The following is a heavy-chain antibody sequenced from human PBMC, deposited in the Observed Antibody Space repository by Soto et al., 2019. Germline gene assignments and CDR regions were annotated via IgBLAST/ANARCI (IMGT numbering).Heavy chain of an antibody. J-gene: IGHJ3*02. CDR3: AKVDYGSGPYQDRMHAFDI. Sequence: GGSLRISCAASGFTFDDYAMHWVRQAPGKGLEWVSGISWNSGSIGYADSVKGRFTIYSDNAKNSLYLQMNSLKAEDTALYYCAKVDYGSGPYQDRMHAFDIWGQGTMVTVSS. CDR1: GFTFDDYA. CDR2: ISWNSGSI. D-gene: IGHD3-10*01. V-gene: IGHV3-9*01.